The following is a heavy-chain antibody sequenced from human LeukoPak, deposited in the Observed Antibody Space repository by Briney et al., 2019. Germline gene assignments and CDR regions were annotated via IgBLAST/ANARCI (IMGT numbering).Heavy chain of an antibody. Sequence: SQTLSLTCAISGDSHSRSTAAWTWIRQSPSRGLEWLGRIYYKPKRYSDFAEYVKSRITIDRDTYKNQFSLQMYFVTHDHAVVYFCATSQTCRHRIFDYWGQGTLVTVSS. CDR1: GDSHSRSTAA. V-gene: IGHV6-1*01. CDR2: IYYKPKRYS. D-gene: IGHD2-15*01. J-gene: IGHJ4*02. CDR3: ATSQTCRHRIFDY.